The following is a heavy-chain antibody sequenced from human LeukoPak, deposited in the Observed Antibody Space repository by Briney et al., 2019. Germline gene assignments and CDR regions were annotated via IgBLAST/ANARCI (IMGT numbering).Heavy chain of an antibody. D-gene: IGHD2-2*01. Sequence: PGGSLRLSCAASGFTFSSYNMNWVRQAPGKGLEGVANIKQDGSDKYYVDSVKGRFTISRDNAKNSLDLQMNSLRAEDTAVYYCARDGSTIPHWFDTWGQGTLVTVSS. V-gene: IGHV3-7*01. CDR3: ARDGSTIPHWFDT. CDR2: IKQDGSDK. CDR1: GFTFSSYN. J-gene: IGHJ5*02.